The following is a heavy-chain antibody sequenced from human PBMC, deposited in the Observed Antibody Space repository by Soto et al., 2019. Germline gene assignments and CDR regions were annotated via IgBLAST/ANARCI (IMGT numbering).Heavy chain of an antibody. CDR1: GGSFSGYY. J-gene: IGHJ5*02. CDR3: AGTHHRTIFGLVIQNWFEP. CDR2: INHSGST. D-gene: IGHD3-3*01. Sequence: QVQLQQWGAGLLKSSETLSLTCAVYGGSFSGYYWSWIRQPPGKGLEWIGEINHSGSTNYNPSLNTRVTISVHTSKNQFALKLSSVTAADTAVYYCAGTHHRTIFGLVIQNWFEPWGQGTLDTVSS. V-gene: IGHV4-34*01.